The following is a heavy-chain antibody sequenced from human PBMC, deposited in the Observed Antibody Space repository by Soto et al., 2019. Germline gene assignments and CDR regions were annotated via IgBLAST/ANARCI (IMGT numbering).Heavy chain of an antibody. D-gene: IGHD6-6*01. CDR3: AMVRRLVGYFYYYMDV. CDR1: GYTFTNYG. Sequence: QVQLLQSGAEVKKPGASVKVSCKASGYTFTNYGITWVRQAPGQGLEWMGWISAYNGKTHYTQRLQGRVTMTTDTSTSTAYRELSGLRSDDTAVYYCAMVRRLVGYFYYYMDVWGKVTTVTVSS. J-gene: IGHJ6*03. V-gene: IGHV1-18*01. CDR2: ISAYNGKT.